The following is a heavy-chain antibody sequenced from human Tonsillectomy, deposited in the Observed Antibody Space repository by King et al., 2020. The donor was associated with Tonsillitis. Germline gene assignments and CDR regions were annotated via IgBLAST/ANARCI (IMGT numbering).Heavy chain of an antibody. CDR1: GFTFRTYG. CDR3: ARDRSRSPWISECDGFDL. CDR2: ISDDEKKR. D-gene: IGHD2-2*03. V-gene: IGHV3-30*03. Sequence: QLVQSGGGVVQPGGSLRLSCAASGFTFRTYGMHWVRQAPGKGLEWVAVISDDEKKRFYADSVRGRFTVSRDNSKNVLHLQINSLRIEDTALYYCARDRSRSPWISECDGFDLWGQGTMVTVSS. J-gene: IGHJ3*01.